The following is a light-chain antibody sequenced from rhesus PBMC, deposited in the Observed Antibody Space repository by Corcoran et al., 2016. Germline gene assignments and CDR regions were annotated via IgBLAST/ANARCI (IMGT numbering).Light chain of an antibody. CDR2: AAS. Sequence: DIQMTQSPSSLSASVGDRVTITCQASQGISNWLAWYQQKPGKAPKLLIDAASSLQSGVPSRFSGSGSGTAFTLTSSSLQPEYCATYYCQQHNSNPDSFGQGTKVEIK. J-gene: IGKJ2*01. CDR3: QQHNSNPDS. V-gene: IGKV1-33*02. CDR1: QGISNW.